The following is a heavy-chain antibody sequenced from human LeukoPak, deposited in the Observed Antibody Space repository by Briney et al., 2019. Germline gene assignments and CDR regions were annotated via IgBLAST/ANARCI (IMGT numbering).Heavy chain of an antibody. J-gene: IGHJ4*02. Sequence: GGSLRLSCAASGFTLSTYWMHWVRQAPGKGLVWVSQINTDGNSTTYADSVKGRFTVSRDNAKNTLYLQMNSLRAEDTAVYYCARELASGDWGQGTLVTVSS. CDR1: GFTLSTYW. D-gene: IGHD6-13*01. V-gene: IGHV3-74*01. CDR3: ARELASGD. CDR2: INTDGNST.